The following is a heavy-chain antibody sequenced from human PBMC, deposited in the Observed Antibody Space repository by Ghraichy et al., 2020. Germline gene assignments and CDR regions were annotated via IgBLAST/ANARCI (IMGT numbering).Heavy chain of an antibody. Sequence: GGSLRLSCAASGFTFDDYAMHWVRQAPGKGLEWVSLISGDGGSTYYADSVKGRFTISRNNSKNSLYLQMNSLRTEDTALYYCAKDIGGAATVSDAFDIWGQGTMVTVSS. CDR1: GFTFDDYA. J-gene: IGHJ3*02. V-gene: IGHV3-43*02. CDR3: AKDIGGAATVSDAFDI. D-gene: IGHD2-15*01. CDR2: ISGDGGST.